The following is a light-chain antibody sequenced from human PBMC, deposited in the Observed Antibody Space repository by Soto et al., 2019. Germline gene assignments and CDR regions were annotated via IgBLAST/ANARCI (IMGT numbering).Light chain of an antibody. CDR2: DAS. J-gene: IGKJ2*01. Sequence: EIVMTQSPATLSVSPGETAALSCRASQSVDSTLAWYQQKPGQAPRLLIYDASTRATGIPARLSGSGSGTEFTLPISRLQSEDFAVYFCQQYHKGPPYPFGQGTKLEIK. V-gene: IGKV3-15*01. CDR1: QSVDST. CDR3: QQYHKGPPYP.